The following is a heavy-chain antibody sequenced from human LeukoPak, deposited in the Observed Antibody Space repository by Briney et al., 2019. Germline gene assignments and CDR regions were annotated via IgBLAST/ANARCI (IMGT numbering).Heavy chain of an antibody. V-gene: IGHV1-69*05. Sequence: ASVRVSCKASGGTFRSYAISWVRQAPGQGLEWMGGIIPIFGTANYAQKFQGRVTITTDESTSTAYMELSSLRSEDTAVYYCARETAYCGGDCYLGYFQHWGQGTLVTVSS. CDR2: IIPIFGTA. CDR1: GGTFRSYA. J-gene: IGHJ1*01. D-gene: IGHD2-21*01. CDR3: ARETAYCGGDCYLGYFQH.